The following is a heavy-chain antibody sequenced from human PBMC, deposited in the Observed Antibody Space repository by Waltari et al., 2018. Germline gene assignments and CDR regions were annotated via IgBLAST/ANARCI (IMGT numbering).Heavy chain of an antibody. Sequence: QVQLVQSGAEVKKPGSSVKVSCKASGGTFSSYAISWVRQAPGQGLEWMGGIIPIFGTANYAQKFQGRVTITADESTSTAYMELSSLRSEDTGVYYCARQYYDFWSGKPSYGMDVWGQGTTVTVSS. D-gene: IGHD3-3*01. CDR3: ARQYYDFWSGKPSYGMDV. CDR2: IIPIFGTA. J-gene: IGHJ6*02. V-gene: IGHV1-69*01. CDR1: GGTFSSYA.